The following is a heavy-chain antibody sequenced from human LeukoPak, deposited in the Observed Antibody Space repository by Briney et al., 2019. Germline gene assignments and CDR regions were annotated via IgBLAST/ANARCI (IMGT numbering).Heavy chain of an antibody. V-gene: IGHV3-21*01. Sequence: GGSLRLSCAASGFTFSSYWMHWVRQAPGKGLEWVSSISSSSSYIYYADSVKGRFTISRDNAKNSLYLQMNSLRAEDTAVYYCARDGYCSSTSCYYYYYYMDVWGKGTTVAISS. J-gene: IGHJ6*03. CDR1: GFTFSSYW. D-gene: IGHD2-2*03. CDR3: ARDGYCSSTSCYYYYYYMDV. CDR2: ISSSSSYI.